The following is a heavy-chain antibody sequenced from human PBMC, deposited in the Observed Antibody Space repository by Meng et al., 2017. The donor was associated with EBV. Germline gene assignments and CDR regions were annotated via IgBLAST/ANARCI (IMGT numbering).Heavy chain of an antibody. CDR1: GDSISSCYY. CDR3: ARPFPSWQSPRLDPFGA. V-gene: IGHV4-39*01. J-gene: IGHJ5*02. D-gene: IGHD6-19*01. Sequence: QLQLPESGPGWVKPSETLSLACTLSGDSISSCYYWGWIRQPPGRGLEWIGSVHYTGSTYYSPSLKSRVTVSVDTSKNQFSLRLTSVTAADTAVYYCARPFPSWQSPRLDPFGAWGQGTLVTVSS. CDR2: VHYTGST.